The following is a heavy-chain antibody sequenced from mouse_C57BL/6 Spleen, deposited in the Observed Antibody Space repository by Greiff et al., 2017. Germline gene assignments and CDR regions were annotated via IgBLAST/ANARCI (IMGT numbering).Heavy chain of an antibody. CDR3: ATDSSGYNAMDY. Sequence: QVQLKQPGAELVRPGSSVKLSCKASGYTFTSYWMHWVKQRPIQGLEWIGNIDPSDSETHYNQKFKYKATLTVDKSSSTAYMQLSSLTSEDSAVYYCATDSSGYNAMDYWGQGTSVTVSS. D-gene: IGHD3-2*02. CDR1: GYTFTSYW. CDR2: IDPSDSET. V-gene: IGHV1-52*01. J-gene: IGHJ4*01.